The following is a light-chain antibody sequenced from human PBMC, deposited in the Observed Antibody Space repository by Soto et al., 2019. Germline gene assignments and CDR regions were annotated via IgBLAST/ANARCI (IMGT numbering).Light chain of an antibody. J-gene: IGKJ3*01. CDR1: QSVNSNY. CDR2: GAS. CDR3: QQRSNWLFT. Sequence: EIVLTQSPGTLSLSPGERATLSCRATQSVNSNYLAWYQQKSGQAPRLLIYGASSRATGIPDRFSGSGSGTDFTLTISRLEPEDFAVYYCQQRSNWLFTFGPGTKVDIK. V-gene: IGKV3D-20*02.